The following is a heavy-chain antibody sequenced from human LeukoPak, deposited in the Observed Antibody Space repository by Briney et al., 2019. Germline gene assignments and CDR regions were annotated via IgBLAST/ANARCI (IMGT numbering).Heavy chain of an antibody. V-gene: IGHV3-30*02. D-gene: IGHD2-2*01. CDR1: GFTFSSYG. J-gene: IGHJ4*02. CDR2: IRYDGSNK. Sequence: GGSLRLSCAASGFTFSSYGMHWVRQAPGEGLEWVAFIRYDGSNKYYADSVKGRFTISRDNSKNTLYLQMNSLRAEDTAVYYCAKLLLKYQLLLGFDYWGQGTLVTVSS. CDR3: AKLLLKYQLLLGFDY.